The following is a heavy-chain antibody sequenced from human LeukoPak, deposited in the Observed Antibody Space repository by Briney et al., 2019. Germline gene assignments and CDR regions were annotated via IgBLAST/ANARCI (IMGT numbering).Heavy chain of an antibody. CDR2: IRSTINYI. D-gene: IGHD1-20*01. J-gene: IGHJ4*02. Sequence: PGGSLRLSCAASGYSLRRHFMNWVRQAPGRGLVCISSIRSTINYINYADSVKDRFTISRENPNNSLYLQMNSLRAEDTARYYCARHNSFDYWGQGTLVTVSS. V-gene: IGHV3-21*04. CDR1: GYSLRRHF. CDR3: ARHNSFDY.